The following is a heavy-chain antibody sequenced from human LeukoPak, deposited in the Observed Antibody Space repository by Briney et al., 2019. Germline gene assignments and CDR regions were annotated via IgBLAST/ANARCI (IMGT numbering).Heavy chain of an antibody. J-gene: IGHJ4*02. Sequence: GGSLRLSCAASGFTFSTYWMQWVRQDPGKGLVWVSHINSYGSSTAYADSVKGRFTISRDNAKKTLYLQMSSLRVEDTAIYYCRTYRWGDSFEYWGQGTLVTVSS. D-gene: IGHD3-16*01. V-gene: IGHV3-74*01. CDR1: GFTFSTYW. CDR2: INSYGSST. CDR3: RTYRWGDSFEY.